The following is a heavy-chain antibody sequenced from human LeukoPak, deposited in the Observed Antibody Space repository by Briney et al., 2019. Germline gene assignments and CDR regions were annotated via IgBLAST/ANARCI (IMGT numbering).Heavy chain of an antibody. CDR1: GDSVPSNSAA. CDR3: ARDRDYGDYPTHFDY. J-gene: IGHJ4*02. Sequence: SQTLSLTCAISGDSVPSNSAAWNWIRQSPSRGLEWLGRTYYRSKWYNDYAVSVKSRITINLDTSKNQFSPQLNSVTPEDTAVYYCARDRDYGDYPTHFDYWGQGTLVTVSS. D-gene: IGHD4-17*01. V-gene: IGHV6-1*01. CDR2: TYYRSKWYN.